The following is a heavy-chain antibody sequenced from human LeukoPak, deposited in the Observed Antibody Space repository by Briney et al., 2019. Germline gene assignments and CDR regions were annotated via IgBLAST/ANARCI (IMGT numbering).Heavy chain of an antibody. CDR1: GFTFSSYA. J-gene: IGHJ1*01. D-gene: IGHD2-21*02. CDR2: ISGSGGST. CDR3: ARDRLAYCGGDCPEYFQH. Sequence: TGGSLRLSCAASGFTFSSYAMSWVRQAPGKGLEWVSTISGSGGSTYHADSVKGRFTISRDNSKNTLYLQMNSLRAEDTAVYYCARDRLAYCGGDCPEYFQHWGQGTLVTVSS. V-gene: IGHV3-23*01.